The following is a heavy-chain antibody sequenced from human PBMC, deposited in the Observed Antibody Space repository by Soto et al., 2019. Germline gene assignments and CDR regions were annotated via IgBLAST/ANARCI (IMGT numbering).Heavy chain of an antibody. D-gene: IGHD3-22*01. J-gene: IGHJ3*02. CDR3: VRSFFYDNTAYHSSDAFDI. CDR2: VFTSGNT. Sequence: SETLSLTCTVSGGSISSYYWSWIRQPAGKGLEWIGRVFTSGNTNDNPSLQSRVTMSVDTSKNQFSLRLSSVTAADTAVYYCVRSFFYDNTAYHSSDAFDIWGQGTMVTVSS. CDR1: GGSISSYY. V-gene: IGHV4-4*07.